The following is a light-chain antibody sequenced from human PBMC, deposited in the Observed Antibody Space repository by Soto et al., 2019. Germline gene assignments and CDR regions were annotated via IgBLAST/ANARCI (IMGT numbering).Light chain of an antibody. J-gene: IGLJ1*01. CDR3: NSYTSSSTLYV. CDR2: DVS. CDR1: SGDVGGYNF. V-gene: IGLV2-14*01. Sequence: QSALTQPASVSGSPGQSITISCTGTSGDVGGYNFVSWYQQHPGKAPKLMIYDVSNRPSGVSNRFSGSKSGNTASLTISGLQAEDEADYYCNSYTSSSTLYVVGTGTKVTVL.